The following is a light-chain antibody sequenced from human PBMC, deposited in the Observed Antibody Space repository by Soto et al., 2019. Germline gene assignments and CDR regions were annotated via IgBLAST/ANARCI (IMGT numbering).Light chain of an antibody. CDR1: QSVSSSY. CDR3: QQYGSSPRT. V-gene: IGKV3-20*01. Sequence: EIVLTQSPGTLSLSPGERATLSCRASQSVSSSYLAWYQQKPGQAPRLLIYGASSRATGIPDRFSGSGSGTDFTLIISRLEPEDFAVYYCQQYGSSPRTFGQGTKGGYQT. J-gene: IGKJ1*01. CDR2: GAS.